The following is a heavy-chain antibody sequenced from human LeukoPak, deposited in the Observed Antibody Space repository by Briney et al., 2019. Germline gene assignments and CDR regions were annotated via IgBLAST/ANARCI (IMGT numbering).Heavy chain of an antibody. CDR2: INPNSGGT. V-gene: IGHV1-2*02. CDR3: AREISGYCSTTSCYHPDY. CDR1: GYTFTSYG. D-gene: IGHD2-2*01. Sequence: GASVKVSCKASGYTFTSYGISWVRQAPGQGLEWMGWINPNSGGTNYAQKFQGRVTMTRDTSNSTAYMELSRLGSDDTAVYYCAREISGYCSTTSCYHPDYWGQGTLVTVSS. J-gene: IGHJ4*02.